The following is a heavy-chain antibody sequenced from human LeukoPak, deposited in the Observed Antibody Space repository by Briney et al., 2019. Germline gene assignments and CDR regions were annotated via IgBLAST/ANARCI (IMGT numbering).Heavy chain of an antibody. CDR2: IYYSGST. J-gene: IGHJ4*02. V-gene: IGHV4-59*12. Sequence: PSETLSLTCTVSGGSISSYYWSWIRQPPGKGLEWIGSIYYSGSTYYNPSLKSRVTISVDTSKNQFSLKLSSVTAADTAVYYCARDRSSSWYRDFDYWGQGTLVTVSS. D-gene: IGHD6-13*01. CDR3: ARDRSSSWYRDFDY. CDR1: GGSISSYY.